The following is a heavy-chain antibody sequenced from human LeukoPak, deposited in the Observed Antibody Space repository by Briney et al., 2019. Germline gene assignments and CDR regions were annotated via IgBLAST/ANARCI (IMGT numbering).Heavy chain of an antibody. CDR2: ISGGGGNT. Sequence: GGSLRLSCAASGFTFSSYAMSWVRQAPGKGLEWVSAISGGGGNTYYADSVKGRFTISRDNSKNTLYLQMNSLSADDTAVYYCAKGLYYDSSGYYGYWGQGTQVTVSS. V-gene: IGHV3-23*01. CDR1: GFTFSSYA. D-gene: IGHD3-22*01. J-gene: IGHJ4*02. CDR3: AKGLYYDSSGYYGY.